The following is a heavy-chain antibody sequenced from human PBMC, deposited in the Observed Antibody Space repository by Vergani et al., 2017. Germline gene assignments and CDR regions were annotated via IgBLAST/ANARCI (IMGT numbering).Heavy chain of an antibody. Sequence: QVQLQQWGAGLLKPSETLSLTCAVYGGSFSGYYWSWIRQPPGKGLEWIGEINHSGSTNYNPSLKSRVTISVDTSKNQFSLKLSSVTAADTAVYYCERVQELYDFCSGYRVRYYYYMDVWGKGTTVTVSS. J-gene: IGHJ6*03. D-gene: IGHD3-3*01. CDR3: ERVQELYDFCSGYRVRYYYYMDV. V-gene: IGHV4-34*01. CDR1: GGSFSGYY. CDR2: INHSGST.